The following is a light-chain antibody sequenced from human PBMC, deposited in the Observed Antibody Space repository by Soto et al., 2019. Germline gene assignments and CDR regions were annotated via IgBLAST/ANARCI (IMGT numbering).Light chain of an antibody. CDR1: QTVSTN. CDR3: QQYQNWPRT. J-gene: IGKJ1*01. CDR2: SAS. Sequence: EIVLTQSPATLSVSPGERATLFCRASQTVSTNLAWYQQKPGQPPRLLFYSASSYFAGLPARYSASGSGTEFTLTLDNVQAEDFGFYFCQQYQNWPRTFGQGTRVEI. V-gene: IGKV3-15*01.